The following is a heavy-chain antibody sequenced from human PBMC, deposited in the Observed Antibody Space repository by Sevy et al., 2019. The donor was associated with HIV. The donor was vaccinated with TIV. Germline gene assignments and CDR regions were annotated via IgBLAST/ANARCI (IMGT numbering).Heavy chain of an antibody. J-gene: IGHJ4*02. CDR3: TTAHGSRCVCQDF. Sequence: GGSLRLSCEASGFSFKDAWMSWVRQAPGKGLEWVGRIKKKTDDGPTDYGTPVKGRFTVSRDDSKNTLFLQMNSLKIDDTGVYYCTTAHGSRCVCQDFWGLGTLVTVSS. V-gene: IGHV3-15*01. CDR1: GFSFKDAW. CDR2: IKKKTDDGPT. D-gene: IGHD3-22*01.